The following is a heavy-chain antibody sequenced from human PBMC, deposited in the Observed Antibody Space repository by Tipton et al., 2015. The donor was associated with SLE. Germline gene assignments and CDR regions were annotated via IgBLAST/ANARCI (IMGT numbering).Heavy chain of an antibody. Sequence: TLSLTCTVSGGPISSSIYYWGWIRQPPGKGLEWIGSIYYSGSTYYNPSLKSRVTISVDTSKNQFSLKLSSVTAADTAVYYCARQGDADIVVVIAKSWFDPWGQGTLVTVSS. D-gene: IGHD2-21*01. CDR3: ARQGDADIVVVIAKSWFDP. J-gene: IGHJ5*02. V-gene: IGHV4-39*07. CDR1: GGPISSSIYY. CDR2: IYYSGST.